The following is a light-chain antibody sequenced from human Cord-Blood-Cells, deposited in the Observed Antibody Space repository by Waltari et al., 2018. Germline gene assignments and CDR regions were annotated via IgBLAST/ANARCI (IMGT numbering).Light chain of an antibody. V-gene: IGKV1D-43*01. CDR3: QQYYSTPLT. J-gene: IGKJ4*01. CDR2: YAS. CDR1: QGISSY. Sequence: ASRLSQSPFSLSASVRDIVTITCWASQGISSYLAWYQQKPAKAPKLFIYYASTWHTGIPARFSGSGSGTDYTLTISSLEPEDFATYYCQQYYSTPLTFGGGTKVEIK.